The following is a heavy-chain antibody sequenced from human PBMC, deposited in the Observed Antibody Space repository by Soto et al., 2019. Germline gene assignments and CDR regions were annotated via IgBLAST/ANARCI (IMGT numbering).Heavy chain of an antibody. Sequence: ALVKVSCKASGYTFTSYDINRVRQATGQGLEWMGWMNPNSGNTGYAQKFQGRVTMTRNTAISTAYMELSSLRSEDTAVYYCARDRTVDGNDYWGQGTLVTVSS. V-gene: IGHV1-8*01. CDR3: ARDRTVDGNDY. J-gene: IGHJ4*02. CDR1: GYTFTSYD. D-gene: IGHD6-19*01. CDR2: MNPNSGNT.